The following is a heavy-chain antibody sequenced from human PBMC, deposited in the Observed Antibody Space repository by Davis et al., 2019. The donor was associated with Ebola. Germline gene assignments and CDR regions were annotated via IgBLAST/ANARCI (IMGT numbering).Heavy chain of an antibody. CDR3: ARDGTYGTLDY. V-gene: IGHV3-33*01. D-gene: IGHD1-26*01. CDR2: IWYDGSNK. CDR1: GFTFSSYG. J-gene: IGHJ4*02. Sequence: GESLKISCVPSGFTFSSYGMHWVRQAPGKGLELVALIWYDGSNKYYADSVQGRFTISRDNSKNTLYLQMSNLRAEDTAVYYCARDGTYGTLDYWGQGTLVTVSS.